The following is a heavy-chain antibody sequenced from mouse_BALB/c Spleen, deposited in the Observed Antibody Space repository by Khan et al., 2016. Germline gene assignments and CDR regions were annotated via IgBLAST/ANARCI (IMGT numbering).Heavy chain of an antibody. D-gene: IGHD2-14*01. CDR3: ARRVRWYFDV. CDR2: INSETGEP. V-gene: IGHV9-2-1*01. J-gene: IGHJ1*01. Sequence: IQLVQSGPEVKKPGETVKISCKASGYTFRDYSMHWVKQAPGKGLKWMGWINSETGEPTYADDFKGRFAISLETSASTAYLQINNLKNEDTATDFCARRVRWYFDVWGAGTTVTVSS. CDR1: GYTFRDYS.